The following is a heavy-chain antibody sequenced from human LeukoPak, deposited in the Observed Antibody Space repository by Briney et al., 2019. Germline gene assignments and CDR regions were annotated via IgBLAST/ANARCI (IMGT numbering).Heavy chain of an antibody. Sequence: PSETLSLTCTVSGGSISSSSYYWGWIRQPPGKGLEWIGYIYYSGSANYSPSLKSRVTISVDTSKNQFSLKLSSVTAADTAVYYCARELRGLRLGYFDLWGRGTLVTVSS. D-gene: IGHD3-16*01. V-gene: IGHV4-61*01. J-gene: IGHJ2*01. CDR2: IYYSGSA. CDR1: GGSISSSSYY. CDR3: ARELRGLRLGYFDL.